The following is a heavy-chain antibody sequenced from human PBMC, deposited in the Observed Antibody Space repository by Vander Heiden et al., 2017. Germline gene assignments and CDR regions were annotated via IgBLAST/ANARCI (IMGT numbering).Heavy chain of an antibody. J-gene: IGHJ4*02. V-gene: IGHV4-39*01. D-gene: IGHD3-16*01. Sequence: QLQLQESGPGLGKPPETLSLTCTVSGASISSTYYWGWLRQPPGKGLEWIGSIFSTATTYYNPALSSRLSISVDMSKNQFSLRLRSVTAADTALYYCAILIREGYNEFDYWGQGSLVTVSS. CDR2: IFSTATT. CDR1: GASISSTYY. CDR3: AILIREGYNEFDY.